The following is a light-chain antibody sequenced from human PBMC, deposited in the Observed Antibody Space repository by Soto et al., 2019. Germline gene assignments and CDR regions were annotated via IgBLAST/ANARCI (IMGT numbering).Light chain of an antibody. CDR2: KAS. Sequence: DIQMTQSPSTLSASVGDRVTITCRASQSISSWLAWYQQKPGKAPKLLIYKASSLESGVPPRFSGSGSGTQFTLTIRSLQPDDFATYYCQQYNSYPWTFGQGTKVEIK. J-gene: IGKJ1*01. CDR3: QQYNSYPWT. V-gene: IGKV1-5*03. CDR1: QSISSW.